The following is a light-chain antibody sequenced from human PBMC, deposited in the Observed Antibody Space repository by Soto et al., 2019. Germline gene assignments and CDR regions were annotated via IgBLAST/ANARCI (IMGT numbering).Light chain of an antibody. CDR3: QQYGSSLFT. Sequence: EIVIPQAPGTLSVSPGERVTLSCRASQSVNNKLVWYQRKPGQAPRLLIYDASTRATAMPGRFSGSGSGTDFTLTISRLEPEDFAVYYCQQYGSSLFTFGPGTKVDIK. CDR2: DAS. CDR1: QSVNNK. V-gene: IGKV3-20*01. J-gene: IGKJ3*01.